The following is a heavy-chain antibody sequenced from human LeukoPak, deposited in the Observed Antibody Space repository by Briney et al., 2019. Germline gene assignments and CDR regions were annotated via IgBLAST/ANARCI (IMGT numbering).Heavy chain of an antibody. CDR3: ARGVSPAFDI. CDR2: IYHSGST. CDR1: GGSISSGGYS. Sequence: KPSETLSLTCAVSGGSISSGGYSWSWIRQPPGKGLEWIGYIYHSGSTYYNPSLKSRVTISVDRSKNQFSLKLSSVTAADTAVYYCARGVSPAFDIWGQGTVVTVSS. V-gene: IGHV4-30-2*01. J-gene: IGHJ3*02.